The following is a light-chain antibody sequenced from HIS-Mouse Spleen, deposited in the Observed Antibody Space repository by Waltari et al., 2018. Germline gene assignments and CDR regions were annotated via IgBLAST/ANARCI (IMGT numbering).Light chain of an antibody. CDR2: EGS. CDR1: SSDVGSYNL. J-gene: IGLJ2*01. Sequence: QSALTQPASVSGSPGQSITISCTGTSSDVGSYNLVSWYQQHPGKAPKLMIYEGSKRPSGGSNRFSGSKSGNTASLTISGLQAEDEADYYCCSYAGSRMVFGGGTKLTVL. V-gene: IGLV2-23*01. CDR3: CSYAGSRMV.